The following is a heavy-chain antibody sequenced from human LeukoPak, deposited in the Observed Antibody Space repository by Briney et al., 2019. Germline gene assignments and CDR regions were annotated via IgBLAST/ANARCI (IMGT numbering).Heavy chain of an antibody. CDR2: IIPIFGTA. D-gene: IGHD3-22*01. J-gene: IGHJ5*02. V-gene: IGHV1-69*05. Sequence: SVKVSCKASGGTFSSHAISWVRQAPGQGLEWMGGIIPIFGTANYAQKFQGRVTITTDESTSTAYMELSSLRSEDTAVYYCARGPREVDYYDSSGHVLGWFDRWGQGTLVTVSS. CDR1: GGTFSSHA. CDR3: ARGPREVDYYDSSGHVLGWFDR.